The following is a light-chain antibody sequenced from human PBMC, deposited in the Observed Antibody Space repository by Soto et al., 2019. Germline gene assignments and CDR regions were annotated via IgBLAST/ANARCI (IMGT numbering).Light chain of an antibody. J-gene: IGKJ4*01. CDR2: GAS. CDR1: QSVSRNY. V-gene: IGKV3-20*01. Sequence: EIVLTQSPGTLSLSPGERATLSCRASQSVSRNYIAWYQQKPGQGPRLLIYGASSRATGIPDRFSGSGSGADFTLTLTRLEPEDPALYYCQQYASTPLTFGGGTKVEIK. CDR3: QQYASTPLT.